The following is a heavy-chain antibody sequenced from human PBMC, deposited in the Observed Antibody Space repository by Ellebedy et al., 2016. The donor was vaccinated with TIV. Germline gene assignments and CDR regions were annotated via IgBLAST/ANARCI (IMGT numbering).Heavy chain of an antibody. J-gene: IGHJ4*02. D-gene: IGHD3-10*01. V-gene: IGHV3-33*08. CDR2: IWYDGSNK. CDR1: GFPFRSYA. Sequence: GESLKLSCAASGFPFRSYAMHWVRQAPGKGLEWVAVIWYDGSNKYYADSVKGRFTISRDNSKNTLYLQMNSLRVEDTAVYYCARDKRFGARSDYWGQGTLVTVSS. CDR3: ARDKRFGARSDY.